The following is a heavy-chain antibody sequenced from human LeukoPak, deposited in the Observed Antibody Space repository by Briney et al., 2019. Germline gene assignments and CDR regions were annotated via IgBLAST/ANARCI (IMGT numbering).Heavy chain of an antibody. CDR2: IYYSGST. V-gene: IGHV4-59*01. CDR3: ARGNTAHNFDY. D-gene: IGHD5-18*01. J-gene: IGHJ4*02. Sequence: SETLSLTCTVSGGSISSYYWSWIRQPPGKGLEWIGYIYYSGSTNSNPSLKSRVTISVDTSKNQFSLKLSSVAAADTAVYYCARGNTAHNFDYWGQGTLVTVSS. CDR1: GGSISSYY.